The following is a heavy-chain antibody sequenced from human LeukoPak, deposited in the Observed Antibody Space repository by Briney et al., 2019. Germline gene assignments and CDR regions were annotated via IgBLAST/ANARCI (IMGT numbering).Heavy chain of an antibody. J-gene: IGHJ4*02. CDR2: IYTGGST. D-gene: IGHD6-19*01. CDR1: GFTVSTNY. V-gene: IGHV3-53*01. CDR3: ARGPYIAVAGSEAEKENY. Sequence: GGSLRLSVPAPGFTVSTNYMSWFGQPPGKGLGWVSVIYTGGSTYYADSVKGRFTISRDNSKNTLYLQMNSLRAEDTAVYYCARGPYIAVAGSEAEKENYWGQGALVTVSS.